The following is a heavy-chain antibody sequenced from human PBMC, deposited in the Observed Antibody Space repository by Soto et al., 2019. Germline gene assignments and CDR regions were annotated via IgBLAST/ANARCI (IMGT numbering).Heavy chain of an antibody. V-gene: IGHV1-3*01. CDR2: INAGNGNT. CDR3: ASSYSNGGYHYGMDV. Sequence: QVQLVQSGAEVKKPGASVKVSCKASGYTFTSYTMHWVRQAPGQRLEWMGWINAGNGNTKYSQKFQGRVTITRDTAESTAYRELSSLRSEDTAVYYCASSYSNGGYHYGMDVWGQGTTVTVSS. D-gene: IGHD6-19*01. J-gene: IGHJ6*02. CDR1: GYTFTSYT.